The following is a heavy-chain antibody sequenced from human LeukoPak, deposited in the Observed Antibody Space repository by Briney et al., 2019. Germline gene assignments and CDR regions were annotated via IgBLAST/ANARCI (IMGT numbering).Heavy chain of an antibody. CDR2: FDPEDGET. Sequence: ASVKVSCKVSGYTLTELSMHWVRQAPGKGLEGMGGFDPEDGETIYAQKFQGRVTMTEDTSTDTAYMELSSLRSEDTAVYYCATVAYRTPTYGDYVANWFDPWGQGTLVTVSS. V-gene: IGHV1-24*01. J-gene: IGHJ5*02. CDR1: GYTLTELS. CDR3: ATVAYRTPTYGDYVANWFDP. D-gene: IGHD4-17*01.